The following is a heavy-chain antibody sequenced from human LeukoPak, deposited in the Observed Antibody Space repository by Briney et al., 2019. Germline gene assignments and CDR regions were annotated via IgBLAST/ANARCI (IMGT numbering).Heavy chain of an antibody. J-gene: IGHJ3*01. D-gene: IGHD6-6*01. Sequence: GSLRLSCAVSGFTFSGFWMSWSRQAPGKGLEWVASINSDGSEGYYADVVKGRFTISRDNAKNSLYLQINSLRAEDTAVYYCARSSYSSSSSVWGQGAMVTVSS. CDR3: ARSSYSSSSSV. V-gene: IGHV3-7*03. CDR1: GFTFSGFW. CDR2: INSDGSEG.